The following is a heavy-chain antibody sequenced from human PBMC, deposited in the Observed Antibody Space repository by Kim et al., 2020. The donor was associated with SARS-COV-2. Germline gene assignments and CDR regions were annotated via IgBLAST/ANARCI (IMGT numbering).Heavy chain of an antibody. CDR3: ARVPLFGWFGELSWFDP. V-gene: IGHV3-74*01. Sequence: GGSLRLSCAASGFTFSSYWMHWVRQAPGKGLVWVSRINSDGSSTSYADSVKGRFTISRDNAKNTLYLQMNSLRAEDTAVYYCARVPLFGWFGELSWFDPWGQGTLVTVSS. J-gene: IGHJ5*02. CDR1: GFTFSSYW. D-gene: IGHD3-10*01. CDR2: INSDGSST.